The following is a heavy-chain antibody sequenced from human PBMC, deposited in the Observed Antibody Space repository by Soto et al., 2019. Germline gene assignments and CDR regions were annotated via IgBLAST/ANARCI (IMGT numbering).Heavy chain of an antibody. J-gene: IGHJ6*02. D-gene: IGHD3-9*01. CDR1: GFTFSSYW. V-gene: IGHV3-7*05. Sequence: GGSLRLSCAASGFTFSSYWMSWVRQAPGKGLEWVANIKQDGSEKYYVDSVKGRFTISRDNAKNSLYLQMNSLRAEDTAVYYCARDEPVRYFDWLHPGGPYYYGMDVWGQGTTVTVSS. CDR2: IKQDGSEK. CDR3: ARDEPVRYFDWLHPGGPYYYGMDV.